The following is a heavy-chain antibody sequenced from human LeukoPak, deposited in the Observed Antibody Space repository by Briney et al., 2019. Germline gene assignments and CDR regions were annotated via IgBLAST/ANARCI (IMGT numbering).Heavy chain of an antibody. Sequence: PGGSLRLSCAASGFTFDDYGMSWVRQAPGKGLEWVSGINWNGGSTGYADSVKGRFTISRDNAKNSLYLQMNSLRAEDTALYFCARGPGRLDAFDIWGQGTMVTVSS. V-gene: IGHV3-20*04. J-gene: IGHJ3*02. CDR2: INWNGGST. CDR3: ARGPGRLDAFDI. CDR1: GFTFDDYG. D-gene: IGHD3-10*01.